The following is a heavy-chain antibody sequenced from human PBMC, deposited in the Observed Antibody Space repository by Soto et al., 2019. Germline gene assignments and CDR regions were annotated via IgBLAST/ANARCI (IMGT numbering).Heavy chain of an antibody. V-gene: IGHV1-2*04. Sequence: WASVKVSCKASGYTFTGYYMHWVRQAPGQGLEWMGWINPNSGGTNYAQKFQGWVTMTRDTSISTAYMELSRLRSDDTAVYYCARGIAVAGTGVWFDPWGQGTLVTVSS. J-gene: IGHJ5*02. D-gene: IGHD6-19*01. CDR1: GYTFTGYY. CDR3: ARGIAVAGTGVWFDP. CDR2: INPNSGGT.